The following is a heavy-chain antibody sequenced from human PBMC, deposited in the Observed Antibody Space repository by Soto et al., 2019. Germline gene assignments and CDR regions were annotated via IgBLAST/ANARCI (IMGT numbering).Heavy chain of an antibody. CDR1: GGSISSYY. D-gene: IGHD5-12*01. CDR3: ARERHSGYFYFDY. CDR2: IYYGGST. V-gene: IGHV4-59*01. Sequence: SETLSLTCTVSGGSISSYYWSWIRQPPGKGLEWIGYIYYGGSTNYNPSLKSRVTISVDTSKNQFSLKLSSVTAADTAVYYCARERHSGYFYFDYWGQGTLVTVSS. J-gene: IGHJ4*02.